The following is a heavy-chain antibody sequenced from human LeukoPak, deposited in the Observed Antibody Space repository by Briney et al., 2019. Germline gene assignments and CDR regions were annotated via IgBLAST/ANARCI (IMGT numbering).Heavy chain of an antibody. J-gene: IGHJ5*02. CDR2: INWHGGDT. CDR3: ARRGTYYDSSGYPTTWFDP. D-gene: IGHD3-22*01. V-gene: IGHV3-20*04. Sequence: GGSLRLSCAASGFTFSDYYMTWIRHTPGKGLEWVSSINWHGGDTGYADSVKGRFTISRDNAKNSLYLQMNSLRAEDTAVYYCARRGTYYDSSGYPTTWFDPWAREPWSPSPQ. CDR1: GFTFSDYY.